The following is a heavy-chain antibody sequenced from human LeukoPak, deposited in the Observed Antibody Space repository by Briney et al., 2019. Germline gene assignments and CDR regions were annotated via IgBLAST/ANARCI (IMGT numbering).Heavy chain of an antibody. CDR1: GVSISSYY. CDR3: ARQSAAGTNNWFDP. J-gene: IGHJ5*02. Sequence: SETLSLTCTVSGVSISSYYWSWLRQPPGKGLEWIGYFYYSGNTIYNPSLKSRVTISVDTSKNQFSLRLSSVTAADTAVYYCARQSAAGTNNWFDPWGQGTLVTVSS. D-gene: IGHD6-13*01. CDR2: FYYSGNT. V-gene: IGHV4-59*08.